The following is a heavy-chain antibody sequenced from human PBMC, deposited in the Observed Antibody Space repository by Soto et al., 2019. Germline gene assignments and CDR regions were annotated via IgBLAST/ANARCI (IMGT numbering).Heavy chain of an antibody. J-gene: IGHJ6*03. CDR3: ARGRGPTFYYYYMDV. D-gene: IGHD5-12*01. CDR1: GGTFSSYA. V-gene: IGHV1-69*06. Sequence: GASVKVSCKASGGTFSSYAISWVRQAPGQGLEWMGWIIPISGTANYAQKFQGRVTITADTSTSTAYMELSSLRSEDTAVYYCARGRGPTFYYYYMDVWGKGTTVTVSS. CDR2: IIPISGTA.